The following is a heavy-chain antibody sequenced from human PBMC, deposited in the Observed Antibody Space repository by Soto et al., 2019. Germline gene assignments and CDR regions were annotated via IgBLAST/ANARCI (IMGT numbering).Heavy chain of an antibody. J-gene: IGHJ4*02. CDR3: ARRPYYYDSSGYYYLSYFDY. CDR1: GDSLNSGTYY. Sequence: SETLSLTCTVSGDSLNSGTYYWSWIRQPPGKGLEWIGSIYYSGSTYYNPSLKSRVTISVDTSKNQFSLKLSSVTAADTAVYYCARRPYYYDSSGYYYLSYFDYWGQGTQVTVSS. V-gene: IGHV4-39*01. CDR2: IYYSGST. D-gene: IGHD3-22*01.